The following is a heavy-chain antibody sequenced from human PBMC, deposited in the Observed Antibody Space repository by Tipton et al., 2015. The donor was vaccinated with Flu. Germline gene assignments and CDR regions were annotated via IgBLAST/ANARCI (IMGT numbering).Heavy chain of an antibody. CDR3: ARHGKDTGDYLASFDI. Sequence: TLSLTCTVSGGFITSGSYYRSWIRQSAGKGLEWIGRIYTTGSTNYNPSLRSRVTISGDTSKNQFSLQLNSVTAADTAVYYCARHGKDTGDYLASFDIWGQGTMVTVSS. CDR1: GGFITSGSYY. D-gene: IGHD7-27*01. J-gene: IGHJ3*02. CDR2: IYTTGST. V-gene: IGHV4-61*02.